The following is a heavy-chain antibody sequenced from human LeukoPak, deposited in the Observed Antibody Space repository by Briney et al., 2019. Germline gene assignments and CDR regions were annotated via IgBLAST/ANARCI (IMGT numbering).Heavy chain of an antibody. Sequence: SVKVSCKASGGTFSSYAISWVRQAPGQGLEWMGGIIPIFGAANYAQKFQGRVTITADESTSTAYMELSSLRPEDTAVYYCASIEYYDILTGYSRPYYYYGMDVWGQGTTVTVSS. CDR1: GGTFSSYA. CDR3: ASIEYYDILTGYSRPYYYYGMDV. D-gene: IGHD3-9*01. CDR2: IIPIFGAA. J-gene: IGHJ6*02. V-gene: IGHV1-69*13.